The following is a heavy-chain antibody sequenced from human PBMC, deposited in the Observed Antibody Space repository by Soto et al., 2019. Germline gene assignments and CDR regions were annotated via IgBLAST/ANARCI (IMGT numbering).Heavy chain of an antibody. J-gene: IGHJ5*02. V-gene: IGHV4-34*01. CDR2: INHSGST. Sequence: SETLSLTCAVYGGSFSGYYWSWIRQPPGKGLEWIGEINHSGSTNYNPSLKSRVTISVDTSKNQFSLKLSSVTAADTAVYYCARESLGYCSSTSCFRYNWFDPWGQGTLVTVSS. CDR3: ARESLGYCSSTSCFRYNWFDP. CDR1: GGSFSGYY. D-gene: IGHD2-2*01.